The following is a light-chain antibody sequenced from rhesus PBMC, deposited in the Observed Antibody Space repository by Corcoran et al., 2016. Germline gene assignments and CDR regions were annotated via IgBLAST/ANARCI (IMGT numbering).Light chain of an antibody. V-gene: IGKV3-40*01. CDR3: QQYNDLPLT. CDR1: QSVGSY. Sequence: EIVMTQSPATLSLSPGETATLSCRASQSVGSYLAWYQQKPGQAPKLLVHSAYFRATGIPERFSGSGTRTDVTLTISSLEPEDVGVYHCQQYNDLPLTFGGGTKVEIK. CDR2: SAY. J-gene: IGKJ4*01.